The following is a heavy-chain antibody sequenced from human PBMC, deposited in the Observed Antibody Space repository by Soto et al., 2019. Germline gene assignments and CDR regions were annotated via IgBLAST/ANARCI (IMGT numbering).Heavy chain of an antibody. V-gene: IGHV1-69*13. Sequence: GASVKVSCKASGGTFSSYAISWVRQAPGQGLEWMGGIIPIFGTANYAQKFQGRVTITADESTSTAYMELSSLRSEDTAVYYCARGRCSSTSCYPYYYMDVWGKGTTVTVSS. J-gene: IGHJ6*03. D-gene: IGHD2-2*01. CDR2: IIPIFGTA. CDR3: ARGRCSSTSCYPYYYMDV. CDR1: GGTFSSYA.